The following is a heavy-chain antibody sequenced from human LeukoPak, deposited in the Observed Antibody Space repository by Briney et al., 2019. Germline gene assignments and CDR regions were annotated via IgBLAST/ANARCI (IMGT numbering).Heavy chain of an antibody. CDR2: ISWDGGST. V-gene: IGHV3-43*01. CDR1: GFTFDDYT. CDR3: AKGDYYYGMDV. Sequence: GGSLRLSCAASGFTFDDYTMHWVRQAPGKGLEWVPLISWDGGSTYYADSVKGRFTISRGNSKNSLYLQMNSLRTEDTALYYCAKGDYYYGMDVWGQGTTVTVSS. J-gene: IGHJ6*02.